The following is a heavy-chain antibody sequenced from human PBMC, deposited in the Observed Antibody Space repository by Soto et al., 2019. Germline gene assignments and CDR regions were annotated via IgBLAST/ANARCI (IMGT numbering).Heavy chain of an antibody. V-gene: IGHV3-15*01. D-gene: IGHD6-19*01. CDR1: GFTFSKAW. J-gene: IGHJ4*02. CDR2: IKTKTDGGTI. Sequence: EVQLVESGGGLVKPGGSLRLSCAASGFTFSKAWMNWVRQAPGRGLEWVARIKTKTDGGTIDYAAPVKGRFTISRDDSRNTLYLQINSLKIEDTAVYYCADIAVSHTGDYWGQGTLVTVSS. CDR3: ADIAVSHTGDY.